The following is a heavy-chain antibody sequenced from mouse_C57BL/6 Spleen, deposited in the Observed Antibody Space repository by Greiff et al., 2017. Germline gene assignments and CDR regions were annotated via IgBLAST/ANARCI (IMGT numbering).Heavy chain of an antibody. CDR3: ARHGKGDYYYGSSYPYFDY. CDR2: FYPGSGSI. J-gene: IGHJ2*01. D-gene: IGHD1-1*01. CDR1: GYTFTEYT. Sequence: VVKPGASVKLSCKASGYTFTEYTIHWVKQRSGQGLEWLGWFYPGSGSIKYNEKFKDKATLTADKSSSTVYMELSRLTSEDSAVYFCARHGKGDYYYGSSYPYFDYWGQGTTLTVSS. V-gene: IGHV1-62-2*01.